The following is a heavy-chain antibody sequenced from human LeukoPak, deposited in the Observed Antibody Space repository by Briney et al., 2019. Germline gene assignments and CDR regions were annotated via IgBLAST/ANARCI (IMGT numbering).Heavy chain of an antibody. CDR3: ARARNYYDNSGYYYEGDAFDI. J-gene: IGHJ3*02. V-gene: IGHV4-59*01. CDR2: IFYSGST. CDR1: GGSISNYH. D-gene: IGHD3-22*01. Sequence: SETLSLTCTVSGGSISNYHWGWIRKPPGKGLEWIGYIFYSGSTNDNPSLKSRVTISVDTSKNQFSLRLSSVTAADTAVYYCARARNYYDNSGYYYEGDAFDIWGQGTMVTVSS.